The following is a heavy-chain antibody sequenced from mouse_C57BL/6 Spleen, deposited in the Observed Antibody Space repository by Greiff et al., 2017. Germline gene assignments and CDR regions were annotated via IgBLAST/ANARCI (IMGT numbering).Heavy chain of an antibody. D-gene: IGHD1-1*01. Sequence: VQLQQSGPGLVKPSQSLSLTCSVTGYSITSGYYWNWIRQFPGNKLEWMGYISYDGSNNYNPSLKNRISITRDTSKYQFFLKLNSVTTEDTATYYCARDLITTVVAFDYWGQGTTLTVSS. V-gene: IGHV3-6*01. J-gene: IGHJ2*01. CDR3: ARDLITTVVAFDY. CDR1: GYSITSGYY. CDR2: ISYDGSN.